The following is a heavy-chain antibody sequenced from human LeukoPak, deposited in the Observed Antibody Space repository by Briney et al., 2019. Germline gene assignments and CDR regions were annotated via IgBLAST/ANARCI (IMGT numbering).Heavy chain of an antibody. V-gene: IGHV1-46*01. CDR1: VYTFTNYY. D-gene: IGHD2-21*01. J-gene: IGHJ4*02. CDR3: ARDVGVIHYFDY. CDR2: ITPSDGST. Sequence: GASVTVSCKASVYTFTNYYMHWVRQAPGQGLEWMGIITPSDGSTSYAQKFQGRVTMTRDTSTGTVYMELNSLRSEDTAMYYCARDVGVIHYFDYWGQGTLVTVSS.